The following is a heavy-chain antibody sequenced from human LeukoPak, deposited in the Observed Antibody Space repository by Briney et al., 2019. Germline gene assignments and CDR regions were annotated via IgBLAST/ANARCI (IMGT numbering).Heavy chain of an antibody. CDR2: INHSGST. J-gene: IGHJ6*03. V-gene: IGHV4-34*01. CDR3: ARGRRRATVTRYYYMDV. CDR1: GGSFSGYY. Sequence: TSETLSLTCAVYGGSFSGYYWSWIRQPPGKGLEWIGEINHSGSTNYNPSLKSRVNISVDTSKNQFSLKLSSVTAADTAVYYCARGRRRATVTRYYYMDVWGKGTTVTVSS. D-gene: IGHD4-11*01.